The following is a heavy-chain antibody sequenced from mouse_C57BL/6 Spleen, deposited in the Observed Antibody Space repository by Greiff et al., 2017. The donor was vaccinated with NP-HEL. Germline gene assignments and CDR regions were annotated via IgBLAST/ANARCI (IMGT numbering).Heavy chain of an antibody. V-gene: IGHV1-26*01. Sequence: EVQLQQSGPELVKPGASVKISCKASGYTFTDYYMNWVKQSHGKSLEWIGDINPNNGGTSYNQKFKGKATLTVDKSSSTAYMELRSLTSEDSAVYYCARWGITTVVDFDYAMDYWGQGTSVTVSS. CDR1: GYTFTDYY. D-gene: IGHD1-1*01. J-gene: IGHJ4*01. CDR3: ARWGITTVVDFDYAMDY. CDR2: INPNNGGT.